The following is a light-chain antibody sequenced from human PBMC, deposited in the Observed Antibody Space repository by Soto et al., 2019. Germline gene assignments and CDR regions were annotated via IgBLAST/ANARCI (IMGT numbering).Light chain of an antibody. CDR3: SSYAGRNNFVV. V-gene: IGLV2-8*01. Sequence: QSALTQPPSASGSPGQSVTISCTGTSSDVGGYNYVSWYQQHPGKAPKLMIYEVSKRPSGVPDRFSGSKSGNTASLTVSGLQAEDEAEYYCSSYAGRNNFVVFGGGTKLTFL. CDR1: SSDVGGYNY. J-gene: IGLJ2*01. CDR2: EVS.